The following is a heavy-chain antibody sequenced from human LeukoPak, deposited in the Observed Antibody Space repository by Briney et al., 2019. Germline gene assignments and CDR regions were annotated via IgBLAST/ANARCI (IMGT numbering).Heavy chain of an antibody. D-gene: IGHD1-1*01. CDR1: SYSISSGYY. V-gene: IGHV4-38-2*02. Sequence: SETLSLTCAVSSYSISSGYYWSWIRQPPGKGLEWIGSIYHSGSTYYNPSLKSRVTISVDTSKNQFSLKLSSVTAADTAVYYCARDVRLKYDAFDIWGQGTMVTVSS. J-gene: IGHJ3*02. CDR2: IYHSGST. CDR3: ARDVRLKYDAFDI.